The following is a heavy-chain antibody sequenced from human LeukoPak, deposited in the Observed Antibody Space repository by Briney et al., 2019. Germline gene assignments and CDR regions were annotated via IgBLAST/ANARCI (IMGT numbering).Heavy chain of an antibody. Sequence: SETLSLTCTVSGGSISSYYWSWIRQPPGKGLEWIGYIYYSGSTTYNPSLKSRVTMSLDTSKNQFSLRLSSVTAADTAVYYCARSHGSYFDYWGQGTLVTVSS. D-gene: IGHD1-26*01. J-gene: IGHJ4*02. CDR3: ARSHGSYFDY. V-gene: IGHV4-59*01. CDR2: IYYSGST. CDR1: GGSISSYY.